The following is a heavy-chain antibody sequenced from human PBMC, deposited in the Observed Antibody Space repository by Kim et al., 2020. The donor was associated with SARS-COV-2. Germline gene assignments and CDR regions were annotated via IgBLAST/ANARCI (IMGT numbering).Heavy chain of an antibody. CDR1: GFTFSSYW. Sequence: GGSLRLSCAASGFTFSSYWMSWVRQAPGKGLEWVANINQDGSEKYYVDSVKGRFTISRDNAKNSLYLQMNSLRAEDTAVYYCAREGLHLWSWLVGYWGQGTLVTVSS. CDR2: INQDGSEK. J-gene: IGHJ4*02. D-gene: IGHD3-22*01. CDR3: AREGLHLWSWLVGY. V-gene: IGHV3-7*01.